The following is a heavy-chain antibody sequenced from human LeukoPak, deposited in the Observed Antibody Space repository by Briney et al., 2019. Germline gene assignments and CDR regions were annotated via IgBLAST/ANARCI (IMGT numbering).Heavy chain of an antibody. CDR2: INPSGST. CDR3: VRGSRVYCGGHCYYY. J-gene: IGHJ4*02. V-gene: IGHV4-34*01. D-gene: IGHD2-21*02. CDR1: GGPFSGYY. Sequence: SETLSLTCTVFGGPFSGYYWSWIRQPPDKGLEWIGEINPSGSTNYNPSLKTRVTISTDTSKNHFSLNLNSVTAADTGVYYCVRGSRVYCGGHCYYYWGQGTLVTVSS.